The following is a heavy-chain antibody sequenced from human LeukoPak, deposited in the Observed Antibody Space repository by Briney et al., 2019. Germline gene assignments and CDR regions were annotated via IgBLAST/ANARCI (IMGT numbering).Heavy chain of an antibody. Sequence: SETLSLTCAVYGGSFSGYYWSWIRQPPGKGLEWIGEINHSGSTNYNPSLKSRVTISVDTSKNQFSLKLSSVTAADTAVYYCARDISYGYSAGYWGQGTLVTVSS. V-gene: IGHV4-34*01. CDR2: INHSGST. J-gene: IGHJ4*02. CDR1: GGSFSGYY. CDR3: ARDISYGYSAGY. D-gene: IGHD5-18*01.